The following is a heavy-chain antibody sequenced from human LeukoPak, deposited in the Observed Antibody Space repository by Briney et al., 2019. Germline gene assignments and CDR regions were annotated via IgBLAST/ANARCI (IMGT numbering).Heavy chain of an antibody. J-gene: IGHJ4*02. Sequence: GGSLRLSCAASGFTFSGYWMSWVRQTPGKGLEWVANIKEDGGEKYYVDSVKGRFTISRDNAKSSLFLQMNSLRTEDTAVYYCATTRGFDYWGQGTLVTVSS. CDR2: IKEDGGEK. D-gene: IGHD1-1*01. CDR3: ATTRGFDY. V-gene: IGHV3-7*03. CDR1: GFTFSGYW.